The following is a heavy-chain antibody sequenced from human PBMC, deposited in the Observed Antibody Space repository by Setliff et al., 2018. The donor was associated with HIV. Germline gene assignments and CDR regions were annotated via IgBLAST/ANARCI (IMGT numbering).Heavy chain of an antibody. CDR3: ATNSDTSGYPPPPFDY. J-gene: IGHJ4*02. CDR2: ISYSGST. Sequence: PSETLSLTCTVSGDSISSSSYYWSWIRQPPGKGLEWIGSISYSGSTYYNPSLKSRVTISVDTSKNQFSLKLSSVTAADTAVYYCATNSDTSGYPPPPFDYWGQGTLVTVSS. CDR1: GDSISSSSYY. D-gene: IGHD3-22*01. V-gene: IGHV4-39*01.